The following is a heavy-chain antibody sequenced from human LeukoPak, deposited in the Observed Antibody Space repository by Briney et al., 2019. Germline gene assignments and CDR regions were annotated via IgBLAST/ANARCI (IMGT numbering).Heavy chain of an antibody. Sequence: GGSLRLSCAASGFTFSSYGMHWVRQSPGRGLEWLSFISFDGSNEFYADSLKGRFTISRDNAKSSLYLQMNSLRAEDTAVYYCARLQAYGMDVWGQGTTVTVSS. CDR1: GFTFSSYG. CDR2: ISFDGSNE. D-gene: IGHD4-11*01. V-gene: IGHV3-30*03. CDR3: ARLQAYGMDV. J-gene: IGHJ6*02.